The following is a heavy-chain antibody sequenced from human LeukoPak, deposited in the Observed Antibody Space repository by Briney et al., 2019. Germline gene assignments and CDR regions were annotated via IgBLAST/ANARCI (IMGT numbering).Heavy chain of an antibody. CDR3: ARGGGGITMIVVVSLYYYGMDV. CDR2: ISSSGSTI. D-gene: IGHD3-22*01. V-gene: IGHV3-48*03. Sequence: PGGSLRLSCAASGFTFSSYEMNWVRQAPGKGLEWVSYISSSGSTIYYADSVKGRFTISRDNAKNSLYLQMNSLRAEDTAVYYCARGGGGITMIVVVSLYYYGMDVWGQGTTVTVSS. J-gene: IGHJ6*02. CDR1: GFTFSSYE.